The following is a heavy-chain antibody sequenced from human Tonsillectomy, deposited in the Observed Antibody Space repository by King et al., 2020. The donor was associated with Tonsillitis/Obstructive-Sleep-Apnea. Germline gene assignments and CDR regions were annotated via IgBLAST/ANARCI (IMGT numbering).Heavy chain of an antibody. D-gene: IGHD2-15*01. Sequence: VQLVESGGGLVKPGGSLRLSCAASGFTFSDYYMSWIRQAPGKGLEWVSYISSSSIYTNYADSVKGRFTISRDNAKNSLYLQMNSLRAEDTAVYYCVRTPGTGPYCSGGSCYDWGQGTLVTVSS. CDR1: GFTFSDYY. V-gene: IGHV3-11*06. CDR2: ISSSSIYT. CDR3: VRTPGTGPYCSGGSCYD. J-gene: IGHJ4*02.